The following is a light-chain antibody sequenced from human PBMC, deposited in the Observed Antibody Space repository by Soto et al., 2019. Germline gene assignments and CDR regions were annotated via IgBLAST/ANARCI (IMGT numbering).Light chain of an antibody. Sequence: EIVMTQSPVTLSVSPGERATLSCRASQSISSNLAWHQQKPGQAPRLLIYSASTRATGVPARFSGSGSGTEFTLTISSLQSEDFAVYYCQQRSNWFLTFGGGTKVDIK. CDR3: QQRSNWFLT. CDR2: SAS. CDR1: QSISSN. J-gene: IGKJ4*01. V-gene: IGKV3-15*01.